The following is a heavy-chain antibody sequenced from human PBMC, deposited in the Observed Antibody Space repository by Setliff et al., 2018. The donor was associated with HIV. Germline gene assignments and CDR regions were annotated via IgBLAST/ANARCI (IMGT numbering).Heavy chain of an antibody. V-gene: IGHV1-69-2*01. Sequence: ASVKVSCKASKYTFTDYYMHWVQQAPGKGLEWMGRVDPEDDKTIYAEKFQGRVTMTTATSSDTAYLCLSSLRSEDTAVYYCVTGEGLRFWGQGTLVTVSS. CDR1: KYTFTDYY. D-gene: IGHD2-15*01. CDR2: VDPEDDKT. CDR3: VTGEGLRF. J-gene: IGHJ4*02.